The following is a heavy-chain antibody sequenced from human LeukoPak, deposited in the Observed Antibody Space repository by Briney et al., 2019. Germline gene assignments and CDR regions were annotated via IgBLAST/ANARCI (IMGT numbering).Heavy chain of an antibody. Sequence: SETLSLTCTVSGGPISSYYWSWIRQPPGEGLEWIGYIYYSGSTNYNPSLKSRVTISVDTSKNQFSLKLSSVTAADTAVYYCARLGAAAGIEDYWGQGTLVTVSS. CDR2: IYYSGST. CDR1: GGPISSYY. CDR3: ARLGAAAGIEDY. D-gene: IGHD6-13*01. J-gene: IGHJ4*02. V-gene: IGHV4-59*08.